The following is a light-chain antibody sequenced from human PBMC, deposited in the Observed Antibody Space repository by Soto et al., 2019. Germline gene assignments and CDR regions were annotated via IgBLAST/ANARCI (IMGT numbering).Light chain of an antibody. CDR3: ATWDDTLNGRV. Sequence: QSVLTQPASVSGTPGQRVTISCSGSSSNIGSNSVNWYHQVAGTAPKLLIHSDNQRPSGVPDRFSGSKSGTSASLAISGLQSGDEADYYCATWDDTLNGRVFGGGTKVTVL. CDR1: SSNIGSNS. J-gene: IGLJ3*02. CDR2: SDN. V-gene: IGLV1-44*01.